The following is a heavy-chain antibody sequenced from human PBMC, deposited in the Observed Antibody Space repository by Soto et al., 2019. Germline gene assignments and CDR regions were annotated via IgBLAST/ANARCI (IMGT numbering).Heavy chain of an antibody. Sequence: VGTLRLCFAASGLTFRSYASSWFLQSPGKGLEWVSAISGNGADTSYADSVRGRFTISRDNSKDTLFLQMNSLRADDTAVYYCGKERRGSGWFVCRYSGQGILVTVS. CDR2: ISGNGADT. CDR3: GKERRGSGWFVCRY. D-gene: IGHD6-19*01. V-gene: IGHV3-23*01. J-gene: IGHJ4*02. CDR1: GLTFRSYA.